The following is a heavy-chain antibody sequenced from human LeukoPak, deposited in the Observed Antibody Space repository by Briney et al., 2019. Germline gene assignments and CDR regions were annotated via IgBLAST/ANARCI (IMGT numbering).Heavy chain of an antibody. J-gene: IGHJ4*02. V-gene: IGHV1-8*01. CDR2: MNPNSGNT. CDR3: ARGIRFQPYSHFDY. CDR1: GYTFTSYD. Sequence: ASVKVSCKASGYTFTSYDINWVRQATGQGLEWMGWMNPNSGNTGYAQKFQGRVTMTRNTSISTAYMELSSLRSEDTAVYYCARGIRFQPYSHFDYWGQGTLVTVSS. D-gene: IGHD5-18*01.